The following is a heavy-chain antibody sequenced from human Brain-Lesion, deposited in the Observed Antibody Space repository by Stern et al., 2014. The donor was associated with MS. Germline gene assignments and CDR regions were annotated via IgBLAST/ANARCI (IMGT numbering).Heavy chain of an antibody. D-gene: IGHD3-3*01. CDR1: GYIFTGYY. Sequence: QEQLVQSGAEVKKPGASVKVSCKTSGYIFTGYYIHWVRQAPGQGLAWMAWINPNTGGTKYAQKFQGRVTMSRDTSISTAYVELSSLTSDDTAVYYCARDQRGITIFGVVTDYYYLGMDVWGQGTTVTVSS. J-gene: IGHJ6*02. CDR2: INPNTGGT. V-gene: IGHV1-2*02. CDR3: ARDQRGITIFGVVTDYYYLGMDV.